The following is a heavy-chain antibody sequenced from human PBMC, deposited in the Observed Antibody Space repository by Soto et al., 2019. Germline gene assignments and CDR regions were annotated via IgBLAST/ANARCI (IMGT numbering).Heavy chain of an antibody. V-gene: IGHV4-31*03. Sequence: PSETLSLTCTVSGGSISSGGYYWSWIRQHPGKGLEWIGYIYYSGSTYYNPSLKSRVTISVDTSKNQFSLKLSSVTAADTAVYYCARVGRRSPGMDVCGQGTTVTVSS. CDR2: IYYSGST. CDR1: GGSISSGGYY. CDR3: ARVGRRSPGMDV. J-gene: IGHJ6*02.